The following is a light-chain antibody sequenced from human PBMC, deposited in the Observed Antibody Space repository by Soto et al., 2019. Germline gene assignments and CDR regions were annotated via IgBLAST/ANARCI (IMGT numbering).Light chain of an antibody. CDR2: GAS. Sequence: ESEMTQPQGTLSFSLLDRLTISCRPSQSVSSSYLAWYQQKPGQAPRLLIYGASSRATGIPDRFSGSGSGTDFTLTISRLEPEDFAVYYCQQYNNWPPLTFGGGTKVDIK. CDR3: QQYNNWPPLT. V-gene: IGKV3-20*01. J-gene: IGKJ4*01. CDR1: QSVSSSY.